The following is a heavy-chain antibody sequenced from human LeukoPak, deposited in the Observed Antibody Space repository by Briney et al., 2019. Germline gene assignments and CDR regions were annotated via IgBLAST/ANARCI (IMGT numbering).Heavy chain of an antibody. CDR3: ARDRYYYDSSGYWGQTNYYYYYGMDV. CDR2: ISYDGSNK. V-gene: IGHV3-30-3*01. Sequence: GGSLRLSCAASGFTFSSYAMHWVRQAPGKGLGWVAVISYDGSNKTYADSVKGRFTISRDNSKNTLYLQMNSLRAEDTAVYYCARDRYYYDSSGYWGQTNYYYYYGMDVWGQGTTVTVSS. D-gene: IGHD3-22*01. J-gene: IGHJ6*02. CDR1: GFTFSSYA.